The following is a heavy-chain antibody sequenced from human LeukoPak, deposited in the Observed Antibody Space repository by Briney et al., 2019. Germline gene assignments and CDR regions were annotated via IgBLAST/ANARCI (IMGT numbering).Heavy chain of an antibody. D-gene: IGHD3-22*01. V-gene: IGHV3-66*04. CDR2: IYSGGST. Sequence: GGSLRLSCTVSGFTVSINSMSWVRQAPGKGLEWVSVIYSGGSTYYADSVKGRFTISRDNSKNTLYLQMNSLRAEDTAMYYCARQDYYDRRFDPWGQGTLVTVSS. CDR3: ARQDYYDRRFDP. CDR1: GFTVSINS. J-gene: IGHJ5*02.